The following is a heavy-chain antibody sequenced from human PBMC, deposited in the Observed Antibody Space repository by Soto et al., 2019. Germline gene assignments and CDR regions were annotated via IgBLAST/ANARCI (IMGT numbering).Heavy chain of an antibody. J-gene: IGHJ4*02. CDR1: GFTFSSYG. D-gene: IGHD3-10*01. V-gene: IGHV3-30*18. CDR3: AKDPGGDLYYGTLDY. Sequence: QPGGSLRLSCAASGFTFSSYGMHWVRQAPGKGLEWVAVISYDGSNKYYADSVKGRFTISRDNSKNTLYLQMNSLRAEDTAVYYCAKDPGGDLYYGTLDYWGQGTLVTVSS. CDR2: ISYDGSNK.